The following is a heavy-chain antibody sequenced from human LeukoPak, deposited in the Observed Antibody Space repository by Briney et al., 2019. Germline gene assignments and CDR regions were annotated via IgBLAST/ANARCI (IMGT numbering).Heavy chain of an antibody. CDR3: AGNLKGWFSFDY. Sequence: PSETLSLTCTVSGGSISSSSYYWRWVRQPPGKGVEWIGSIYYSGSTYYNPSLKSRVTISVDTSKNQFFLKLSSVTAADTAVYYCAGNLKGWFSFDYWGQGTLVTVSS. J-gene: IGHJ4*02. CDR2: IYYSGST. V-gene: IGHV4-39*01. CDR1: GGSISSSSYY. D-gene: IGHD6-19*01.